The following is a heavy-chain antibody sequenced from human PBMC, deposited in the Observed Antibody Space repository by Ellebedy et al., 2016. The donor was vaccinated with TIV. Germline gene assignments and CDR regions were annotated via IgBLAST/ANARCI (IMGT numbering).Heavy chain of an antibody. V-gene: IGHV1-18*04. D-gene: IGHD2-2*01. CDR1: GYTFTSYG. CDR2: ISAYNGNT. Sequence: AASVKVSCKTSGYTFTSYGISWVRQAPGQGLEWMGWISAYNGNTNYAQMLQGRVTMTTDTFTSTAYMELRSLRSDDTAVYYCARYCNSTTCPNWFDPWGQGTLVTVSS. J-gene: IGHJ5*02. CDR3: ARYCNSTTCPNWFDP.